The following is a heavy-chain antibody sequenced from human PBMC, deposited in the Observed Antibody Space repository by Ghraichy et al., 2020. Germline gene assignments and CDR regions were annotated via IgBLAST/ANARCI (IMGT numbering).Heavy chain of an antibody. CDR3: ARPSGDFWSGYYTGGGLDV. J-gene: IGHJ6*02. CDR2: ISSSSSTI. D-gene: IGHD3-3*01. CDR1: GFTFSSYS. V-gene: IGHV3-48*02. Sequence: GGSLRLSCAASGFTFSSYSMNWVRQAPGKGLEWVSYISSSSSTIYYADSVKGRFTISRDNAKNSLYLQMNSLRDEDTAVYYCARPSGDFWSGYYTGGGLDVWGQGTTVTVSS.